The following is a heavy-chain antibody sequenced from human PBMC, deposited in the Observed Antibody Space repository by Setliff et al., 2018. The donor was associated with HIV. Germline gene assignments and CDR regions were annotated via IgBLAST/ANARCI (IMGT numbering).Heavy chain of an antibody. Sequence: VASVKVSCKPPGHTLTNYDIHWMRRAPGQGLEWMGWMNPNSGVSGYALKFHDRVTMTRDTSITTLYMELSSLTSEDTAVYYCARGKGVGGVIITGGLDVWGQGTTVTVSS. D-gene: IGHD3-10*01. CDR1: GHTLTNYD. CDR3: ARGKGVGGVIITGGLDV. CDR2: MNPNSGVS. V-gene: IGHV1-8*01. J-gene: IGHJ6*02.